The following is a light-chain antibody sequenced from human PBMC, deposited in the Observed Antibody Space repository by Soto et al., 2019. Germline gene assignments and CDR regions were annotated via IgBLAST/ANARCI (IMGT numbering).Light chain of an antibody. CDR1: SSDVGDYNY. J-gene: IGLJ2*01. CDR3: SSYAGSNNFVV. CDR2: EVS. V-gene: IGLV2-8*01. Sequence: QSVLTQPPSASGSPGQSVTISCTGTSSDVGDYNYVSWYQHHPGKAPKLMIYEVSKRPSGVPDRFSGSKSGNTASLTVSGLQADDEADYYCSSYAGSNNFVVFGGGTKLT.